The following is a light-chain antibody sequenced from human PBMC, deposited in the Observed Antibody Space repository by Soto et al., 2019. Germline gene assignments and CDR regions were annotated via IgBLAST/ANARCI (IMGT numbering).Light chain of an antibody. Sequence: EIVLTHSPGTLSLSPGERATLSCRASQSVSSSYLALYQQKPGQAPRILIYGASSRATGIPDRFSGSGSGTEFTLTISSLQPDDFATYYCQHYNSYSEAFGQGTKVDIK. CDR1: QSVSSSY. V-gene: IGKV3-20*01. CDR2: GAS. CDR3: QHYNSYSEA. J-gene: IGKJ1*01.